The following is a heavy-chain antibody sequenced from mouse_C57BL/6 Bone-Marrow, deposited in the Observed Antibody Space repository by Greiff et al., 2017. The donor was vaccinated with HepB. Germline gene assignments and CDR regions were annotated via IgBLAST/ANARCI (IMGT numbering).Heavy chain of an antibody. D-gene: IGHD4-1*01. CDR3: ASNLYYFDY. CDR1: GYTFTSYT. V-gene: IGHV1-4*01. J-gene: IGHJ2*01. Sequence: QVQLKESGAELARPGASVKMSCKASGYTFTSYTMHWVKQRPGQGLEWIGYINPSSGYNKYNQKFKDKATLTADKSSSTAYMQLSSLTSEDSAVYYCASNLYYFDYWGQGTTLTVSS. CDR2: INPSSGYN.